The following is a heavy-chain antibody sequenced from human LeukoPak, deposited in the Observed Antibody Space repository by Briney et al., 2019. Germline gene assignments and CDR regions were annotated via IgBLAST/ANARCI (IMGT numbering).Heavy chain of an antibody. Sequence: PGGSLRLSCAASGFTVSSNYMNWVRQAPGRGLEWVSLIYSGSSTNYADSVKGRFTISRDNSKNTLYLQMNSLRVEDTAVYYCAKGSRPGSRGDPNLDHWGQGTLATVSS. D-gene: IGHD2-21*02. CDR2: IYSGSST. V-gene: IGHV3-53*01. J-gene: IGHJ4*02. CDR1: GFTVSSNY. CDR3: AKGSRPGSRGDPNLDH.